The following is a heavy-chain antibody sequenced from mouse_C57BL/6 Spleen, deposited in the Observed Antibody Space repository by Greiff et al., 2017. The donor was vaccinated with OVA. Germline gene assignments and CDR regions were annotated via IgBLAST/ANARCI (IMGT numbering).Heavy chain of an antibody. CDR2: IDPSDSET. J-gene: IGHJ2*01. CDR3: ASASGPLDY. D-gene: IGHD3-2*02. Sequence: VQLQQSGAELVRPGSSVKLSCKASGYTFTSYWMHWVKQRPIQGLEWIGNIDPSDSETHYNQKFKDKATLTVDKSSSTAYMQLSSLTSEDSAVYYCASASGPLDYWGQGTTLTVSS. V-gene: IGHV1-52*01. CDR1: GYTFTSYW.